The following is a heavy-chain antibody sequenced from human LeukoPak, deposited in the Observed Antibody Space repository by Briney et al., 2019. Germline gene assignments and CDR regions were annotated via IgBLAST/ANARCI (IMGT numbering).Heavy chain of an antibody. J-gene: IGHJ3*02. Sequence: GGSLRLSCAASGFTFSSYSMNWVRQAPGKGLEWVSSISSSSSYMYYADSVKGRFTISRDKAKNSLYLQMNSLRAEDTAVYYCASAPRDAFDIWGQGTMVTVSS. CDR1: GFTFSSYS. CDR2: ISSSSSYM. CDR3: ASAPRDAFDI. V-gene: IGHV3-21*01.